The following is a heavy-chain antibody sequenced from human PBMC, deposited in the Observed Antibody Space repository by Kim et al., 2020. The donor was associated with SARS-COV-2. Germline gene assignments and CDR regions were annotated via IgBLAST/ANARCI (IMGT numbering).Heavy chain of an antibody. CDR3: ARGSGWSLGDFDY. Sequence: GGSLRLSCAASGFTFSSYSMNWVRQAPGKGLEWVSSISSSSSYIYYADSVKGRFTISRDNAKNSLYLQMNSLRAEDTAVYYCARGSGWSLGDFDYWGQGTLVTVSS. V-gene: IGHV3-21*04. CDR1: GFTFSSYS. J-gene: IGHJ4*02. CDR2: ISSSSSYI. D-gene: IGHD6-19*01.